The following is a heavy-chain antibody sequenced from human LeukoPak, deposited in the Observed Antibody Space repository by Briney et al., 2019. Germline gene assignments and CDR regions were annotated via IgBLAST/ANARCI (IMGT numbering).Heavy chain of an antibody. Sequence: PGGSLRLSCAASGFSVGDYYMNWIRQAPGKGLEWVSYISNGDTTIYYADSLKGRFTISRDNAKNSLYLQMNGLRPEDTAVYYCAGDRDYYGSGSYGMDVWGQGTTVTVSS. V-gene: IGHV3-11*01. CDR3: AGDRDYYGSGSYGMDV. J-gene: IGHJ6*02. D-gene: IGHD3-10*01. CDR1: GFSVGDYY. CDR2: ISNGDTTI.